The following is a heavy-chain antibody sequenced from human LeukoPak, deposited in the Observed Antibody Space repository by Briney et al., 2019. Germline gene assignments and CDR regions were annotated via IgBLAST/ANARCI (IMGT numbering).Heavy chain of an antibody. Sequence: GGSLRLSCAASGFTFSSYSMNWVRQAPGKGLEWVSSISSSSSYIYYADSVKGRFTISRDNAKNSLYLQMNSLRAADTAVYYCARPLYSRSWLVNWGHGTLVTVSS. D-gene: IGHD6-13*01. CDR3: ARPLYSRSWLVN. CDR2: ISSSSSYI. J-gene: IGHJ4*01. CDR1: GFTFSSYS. V-gene: IGHV3-21*01.